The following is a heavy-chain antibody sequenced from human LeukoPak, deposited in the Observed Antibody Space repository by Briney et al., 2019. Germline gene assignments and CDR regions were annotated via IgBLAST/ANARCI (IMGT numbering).Heavy chain of an antibody. V-gene: IGHV3-30*02. Sequence: GGSLRLSCAASGFTFSSYGMHWVRQAPGKGLEWVAFIRYDGSNKYYADSVKGRFTISRDNSKNTLYLQMNSLRAEDTAVYYCAKDRTYGDYVDYYYYMDVWGKGTTVTVSS. J-gene: IGHJ6*03. CDR1: GFTFSSYG. CDR2: IRYDGSNK. D-gene: IGHD4-17*01. CDR3: AKDRTYGDYVDYYYYMDV.